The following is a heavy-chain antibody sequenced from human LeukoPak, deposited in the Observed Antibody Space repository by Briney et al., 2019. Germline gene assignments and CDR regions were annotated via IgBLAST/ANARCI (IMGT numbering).Heavy chain of an antibody. CDR3: ASSKLVVVAAKNYCYGMDV. D-gene: IGHD2-15*01. Sequence: GASVKVSCKASGYTFTSYYMHWVRQAPGQGVEWMGLINPSGGSTSYAQKFQGRGTMTSDTSTSTFYMELSSLRSEDTAVYYCASSKLVVVAAKNYCYGMDVWGQGTTVTVSS. CDR2: INPSGGST. CDR1: GYTFTSYY. J-gene: IGHJ6*02. V-gene: IGHV1-46*01.